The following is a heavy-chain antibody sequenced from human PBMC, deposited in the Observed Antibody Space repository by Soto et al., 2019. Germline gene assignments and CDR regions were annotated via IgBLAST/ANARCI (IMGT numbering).Heavy chain of an antibody. CDR3: ARIRRIAARPGYYYYGMDV. D-gene: IGHD6-6*01. J-gene: IGHJ6*02. Sequence: VSGPTLVNPTQTLTLTCTFSGFSLSTSGMCVSWIRQPPGKALEWLALIDWDDDKYYSTSLKTRLTISKDTSKNQVVLTMTNMDPVDTATYYCARIRRIAARPGYYYYGMDVWGQGTTVTVSS. V-gene: IGHV2-70*01. CDR1: GFSLSTSGMC. CDR2: IDWDDDK.